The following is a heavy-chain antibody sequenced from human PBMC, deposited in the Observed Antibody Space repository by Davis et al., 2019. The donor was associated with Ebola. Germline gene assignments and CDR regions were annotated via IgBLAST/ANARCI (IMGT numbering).Heavy chain of an antibody. J-gene: IGHJ6*04. CDR2: MNPHSGGT. Sequence: AASVKVSCKASGYTFTSYDINWVRQATGQGLEWMGRMNPHSGGTNYAQKFQGRVTMTRDTSISTAYMELSRLRSDDTAVYYCARGRGSSSWYKYYYYGMDVWGKGTTVTVSS. CDR3: ARGRGSSSWYKYYYYGMDV. V-gene: IGHV1-2*06. CDR1: GYTFTSYD. D-gene: IGHD6-13*01.